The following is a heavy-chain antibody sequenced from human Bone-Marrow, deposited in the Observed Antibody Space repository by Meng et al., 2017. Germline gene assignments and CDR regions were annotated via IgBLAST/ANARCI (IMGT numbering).Heavy chain of an antibody. CDR3: AREGGLEDYYYYGMDV. D-gene: IGHD3-16*01. Sequence: GESLKISCVVSGVTISGSDIHWVRQAPGKGLEWVAVISYDGSNKYYADSVKGRFTISRDNSKNTLYLQMNSLRAEDTAVYYCAREGGLEDYYYYGMDVWGQGTTVTVSS. J-gene: IGHJ6*02. V-gene: IGHV3-30*04. CDR1: GVTISGSD. CDR2: ISYDGSNK.